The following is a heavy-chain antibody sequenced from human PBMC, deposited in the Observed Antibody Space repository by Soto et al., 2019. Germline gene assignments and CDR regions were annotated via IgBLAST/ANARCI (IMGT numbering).Heavy chain of an antibody. V-gene: IGHV1-69*12. CDR1: GGTFSSYA. Sequence: QVQLVQSGAEVKKPGSSVKVSCKASGGTFSSYAISWVRQAPGQGLEWMGGIIPIFGTANYAQKFQGRVTITADESTSTAYMELSSLRSEDTAVYCCARDSRRSCYYAPSQGSFDYWGQGTLVTVSS. D-gene: IGHD3-22*01. J-gene: IGHJ4*02. CDR2: IIPIFGTA. CDR3: ARDSRRSCYYAPSQGSFDY.